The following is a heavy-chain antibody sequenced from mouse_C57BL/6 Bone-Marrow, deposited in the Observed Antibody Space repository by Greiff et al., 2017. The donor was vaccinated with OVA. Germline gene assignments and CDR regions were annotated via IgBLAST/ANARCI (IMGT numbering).Heavy chain of an antibody. CDR2: IYPRSGNT. CDR3: ARRGYGSSYGFDY. CDR1: GYTFTSYG. V-gene: IGHV1-81*01. Sequence: QVQLQQSGAELARPGASVKLSCKASGYTFTSYGISWVKQRTGQGLEWIGEIYPRSGNTYYNEKFKGKATLTAVKSSSTAYMELRSLTSEDSAVYFCARRGYGSSYGFDYWGQGTTLTVSS. D-gene: IGHD1-1*01. J-gene: IGHJ2*01.